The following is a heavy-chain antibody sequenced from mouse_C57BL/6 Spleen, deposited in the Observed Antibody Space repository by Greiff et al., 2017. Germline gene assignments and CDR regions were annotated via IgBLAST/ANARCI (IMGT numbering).Heavy chain of an antibody. D-gene: IGHD4-1*01. CDR2: IYPSDSET. Sequence: QVQLQQPGAELVRPGSSVKLSCKASGYTFTSYWMDWVKQRPGQGLEWIGNIYPSDSETHYNQKFKDKATLTVDKASSTAYMHLSSLTSEDSAVDNCARLTGTFYDAMDYWGQGTSVTVSS. J-gene: IGHJ4*01. CDR3: ARLTGTFYDAMDY. V-gene: IGHV1-61*01. CDR1: GYTFTSYW.